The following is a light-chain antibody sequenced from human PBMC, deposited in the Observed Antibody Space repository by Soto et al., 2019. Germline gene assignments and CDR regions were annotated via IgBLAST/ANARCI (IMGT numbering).Light chain of an antibody. J-gene: IGKJ5*01. CDR2: GAS. CDR3: QHYNTWPQA. CDR1: QSVSSN. V-gene: IGKV3-15*01. Sequence: EIVLTQSPGTLSLSPGERATLSSRASQSVSSNYLAWYRQKPGQAPRLLIYGASTRATGIPARFSGSGSGTEFTLTISSLQPDDFATYYCQHYNTWPQAFGQGTRLEIK.